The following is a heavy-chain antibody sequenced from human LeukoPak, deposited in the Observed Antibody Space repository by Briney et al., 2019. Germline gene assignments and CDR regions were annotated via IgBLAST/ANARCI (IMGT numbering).Heavy chain of an antibody. CDR3: ARGSPKHAT. V-gene: IGHV4-34*01. CDR1: GGSFSGYN. CDR2: INHSGAT. J-gene: IGHJ5*02. Sequence: SETLSLTCAVYGGSFSGYNWNLIRQPPGKGLEWIGEINHSGATKYNPSLKSRLTIAVDTSKNQFSLKLKSVSAADTAVYYCARGSPKHATSGQGTLVIASS.